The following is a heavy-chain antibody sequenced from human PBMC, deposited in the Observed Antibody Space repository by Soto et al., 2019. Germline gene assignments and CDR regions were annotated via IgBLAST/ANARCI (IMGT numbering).Heavy chain of an antibody. V-gene: IGHV4-39*01. CDR1: GGSISSSSYY. J-gene: IGHJ6*02. Sequence: ETLSLTCTVSGGSISSSSYYWGWIRQPPVKGLEWIGSIYYSGSTYYTPSLRSRVTISVDTSKNQFLLKLSSVTAAETAVYYCARVVVSPNYYYYYGLDVWGQGTTVTVSS. D-gene: IGHD2-15*01. CDR3: ARVVVSPNYYYYYGLDV. CDR2: IYYSGST.